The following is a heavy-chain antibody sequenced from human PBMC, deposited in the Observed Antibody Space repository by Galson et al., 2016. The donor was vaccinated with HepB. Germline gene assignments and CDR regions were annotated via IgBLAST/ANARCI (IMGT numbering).Heavy chain of an antibody. CDR3: AKVYDEYYFDY. V-gene: IGHV3-30*18. D-gene: IGHD1-1*01. Sequence: SLRLSCAASGFTFSSYGMHWVRQAPGKGLEWVAVTSSDGSNKHYADSVKGRFTISRDNSKRTLYLQMNSLSAEDTAVYYCAKVYDEYYFDYWGQGTLVTVSS. CDR2: TSSDGSNK. J-gene: IGHJ4*02. CDR1: GFTFSSYG.